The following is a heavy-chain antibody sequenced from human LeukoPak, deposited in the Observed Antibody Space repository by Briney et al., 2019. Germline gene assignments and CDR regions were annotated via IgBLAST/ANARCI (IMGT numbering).Heavy chain of an antibody. V-gene: IGHV1-18*01. CDR3: ARETIWFGELSADY. Sequence: ASVKVSCKASGYTFTSYGISWVRQAPGQGLEWMGWISAYNGNTNYAQKLQGRGTMTTDTSTSTAYMELRSLRSDDTAVYYCARETIWFGELSADYWGQGTLVTVSS. CDR1: GYTFTSYG. D-gene: IGHD3-10*01. J-gene: IGHJ4*02. CDR2: ISAYNGNT.